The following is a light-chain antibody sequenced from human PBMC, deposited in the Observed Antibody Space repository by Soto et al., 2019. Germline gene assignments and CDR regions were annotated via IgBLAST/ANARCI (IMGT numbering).Light chain of an antibody. V-gene: IGLV2-11*01. CDR2: NVM. J-gene: IGLJ1*01. Sequence: QSALTQPRSVSGSPGQSGTISCTGTSSDVGGYNFVSWYQHHPGKAPKLMIYNVMQRPSGVPDRFSASKSGNTASLTISGLQAEDEADYYCCSYAGSYTYVFGTGTKVTVL. CDR3: CSYAGSYTYV. CDR1: SSDVGGYNF.